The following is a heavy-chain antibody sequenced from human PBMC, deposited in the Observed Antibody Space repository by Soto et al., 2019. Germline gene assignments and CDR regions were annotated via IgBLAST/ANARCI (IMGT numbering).Heavy chain of an antibody. V-gene: IGHV2-5*02. CDR1: GFSLSTTGVG. CDR2: IYWDDDK. CDR3: ARLLWFGELF. D-gene: IGHD3-10*01. Sequence: QITLKESGPTLVKPTQTLTMTCTFSGFSLSTTGVGVGWIRQPPGKALEWLALIYWDDDKRYSPSLKSRVTITKDTSKNQVVLTMTNMDPVDTATYYCARLLWFGELFWGQGTLVTVSS. J-gene: IGHJ4*02.